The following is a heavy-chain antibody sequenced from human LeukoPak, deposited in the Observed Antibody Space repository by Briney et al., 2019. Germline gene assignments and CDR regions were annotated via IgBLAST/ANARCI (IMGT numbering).Heavy chain of an antibody. CDR1: RFTFSSYG. D-gene: IGHD4-17*01. CDR3: AKYYGDYYYYYYVDV. J-gene: IGHJ6*03. CDR2: ISGSGGTT. V-gene: IGHV3-23*01. Sequence: GGSLRLSCAASRFTFSSYGMSWVRQAPGKGLEWVSGISGSGGTTYYADSVKGRFTISRDNSKNTLYLQMNSLRAEDTAVYYCAKYYGDYYYYYYVDVWGKGTTVTVSS.